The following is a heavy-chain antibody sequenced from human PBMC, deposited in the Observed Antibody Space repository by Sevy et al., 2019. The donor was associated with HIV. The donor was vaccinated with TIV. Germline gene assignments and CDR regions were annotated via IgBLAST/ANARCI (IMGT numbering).Heavy chain of an antibody. V-gene: IGHV3-11*01. CDR3: ARDPGSGSYYERRYFKNYYYMDV. J-gene: IGHJ6*03. CDR2: ISSSGSTI. CDR1: GFTFSDYY. Sequence: GGSLRLSCAASGFTFSDYYMSWIRQAPGKGLEWVSYISSSGSTIYYADSVKGRFTISRDNAKNSLYLQMNSLRAEDTAVYYCARDPGSGSYYERRYFKNYYYMDVWGKGTTVTVSS. D-gene: IGHD3-10*01.